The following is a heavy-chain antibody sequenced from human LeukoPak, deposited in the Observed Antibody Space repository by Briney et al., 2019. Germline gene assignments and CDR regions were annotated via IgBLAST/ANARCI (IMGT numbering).Heavy chain of an antibody. Sequence: GGSLRLPCAASGFTFSSYGMHWVRQAPGKGLEWVAVISYDGSNKYYADSVKGRFTISRDNSKNTLYLQMNSLRTEDTAVYYCAKEDYFGSGSYLGYGGQGTLVTVFS. CDR2: ISYDGSNK. J-gene: IGHJ4*02. D-gene: IGHD3-10*01. V-gene: IGHV3-30*18. CDR3: AKEDYFGSGSYLGY. CDR1: GFTFSSYG.